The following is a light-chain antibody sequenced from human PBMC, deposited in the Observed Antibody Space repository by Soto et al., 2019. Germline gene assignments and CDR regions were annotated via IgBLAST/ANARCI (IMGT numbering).Light chain of an antibody. CDR2: RAS. Sequence: EIVMTQSPDTLSVSPGERATLACRASQSVANSIAWYQQKPGQAPRLLIFRASNKATGIPDRFSGSGSGTDFTLTIIRLEPEDFAVYYCQQYDISPWTFGQGTKVDIK. CDR1: QSVANS. V-gene: IGKV3-20*01. CDR3: QQYDISPWT. J-gene: IGKJ1*01.